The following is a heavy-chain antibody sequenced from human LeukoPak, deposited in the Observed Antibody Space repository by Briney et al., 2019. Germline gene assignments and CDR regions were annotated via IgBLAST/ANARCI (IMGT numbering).Heavy chain of an antibody. J-gene: IGHJ4*02. CDR3: AKDNRDYYIDY. CDR1: GFTFSSYA. D-gene: IGHD3-10*01. CDR2: IQYNGNNK. V-gene: IGHV3-30*04. Sequence: GRSLRLSCAASGFTFSSYAMHWVRQAPGKGLEWVTFIQYNGNNKYYADSVKGRFTISRDNSKNTLYLQMNSLRAEDTAVYYCAKDNRDYYIDYWGQGTLVTVSS.